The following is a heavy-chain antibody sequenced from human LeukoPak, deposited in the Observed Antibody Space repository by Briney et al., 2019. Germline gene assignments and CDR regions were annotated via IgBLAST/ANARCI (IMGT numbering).Heavy chain of an antibody. V-gene: IGHV3-48*03. J-gene: IGHJ5*02. CDR2: ISSSGNII. Sequence: GGSLRLSCAASGFTFSSYGMNWVRQAPGKGLEWVSYISSSGNIIYYADSVKGRFTIPRDNAKNSLYLQMNSLRAEDTAVYYCARGYSSVMTWGQGTLVTVSS. CDR1: GFTFSSYG. CDR3: ARGYSSVMT. D-gene: IGHD6-19*01.